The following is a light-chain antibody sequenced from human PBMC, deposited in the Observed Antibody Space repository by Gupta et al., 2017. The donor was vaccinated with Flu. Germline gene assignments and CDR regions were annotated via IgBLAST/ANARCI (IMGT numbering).Light chain of an antibody. CDR1: QSVRTN. Sequence: ERATLSCGASQSVRTNVAWYQQKPGQAPRHLIYGSSTRATDVPARFSGSGSGTEFTLTISSLQSEDFAVYYCQQYNNWPFVTFGGGTKVEIK. J-gene: IGKJ4*01. V-gene: IGKV3-15*01. CDR3: QQYNNWPFVT. CDR2: GSS.